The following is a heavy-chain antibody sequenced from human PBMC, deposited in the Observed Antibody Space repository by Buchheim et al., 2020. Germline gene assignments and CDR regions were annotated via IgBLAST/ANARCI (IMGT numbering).Heavy chain of an antibody. J-gene: IGHJ4*02. D-gene: IGHD6-19*01. V-gene: IGHV3-30*04. Sequence: QVQLVESGGGVVQPGRSLRLSCAASGFTFSSYAMHWVRQAPGKGLEWVAVISYDGSNKYYADSVKGRFTISGDNSKNTLYLQMNSLRAEDTAVYYCARDGSGSFDYWGQGTL. CDR1: GFTFSSYA. CDR2: ISYDGSNK. CDR3: ARDGSGSFDY.